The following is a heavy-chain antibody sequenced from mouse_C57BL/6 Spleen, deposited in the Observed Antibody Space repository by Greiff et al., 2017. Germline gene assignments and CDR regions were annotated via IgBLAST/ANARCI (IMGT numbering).Heavy chain of an antibody. V-gene: IGHV14-1*01. CDR3: TSYYYGSSDWFAY. D-gene: IGHD1-1*01. J-gene: IGHJ3*01. CDR2: IDPEDGDT. CDR1: GFNIKDYY. Sequence: EVKLMESGAELVRPGASVKLSCTASGFNIKDYYMHWVKQRPEQGLEWIGRIDPEDGDTEYAPKFQGKATMTADTSSNTAYLQLSSLSSEDTAVYYSTSYYYGSSDWFAYCGQGTLVTVSA.